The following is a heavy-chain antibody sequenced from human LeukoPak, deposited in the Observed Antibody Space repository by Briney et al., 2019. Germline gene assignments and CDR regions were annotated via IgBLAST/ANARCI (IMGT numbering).Heavy chain of an antibody. CDR3: ARLAVKGGSRSYYKRSSYGMDV. V-gene: IGHV5-10-1*01. Sequence: GESLKISCKGSGYSFTSYWISWVRQMPGKGLEWMGRIDPSDSYTNYSPSFQGHVTISADKSISTAYLQWSSLKASDTAMYYCARLAVKGGSRSYYKRSSYGMDVWGKGTTVTVSS. CDR1: GYSFTSYW. D-gene: IGHD3-10*01. CDR2: IDPSDSYT. J-gene: IGHJ6*04.